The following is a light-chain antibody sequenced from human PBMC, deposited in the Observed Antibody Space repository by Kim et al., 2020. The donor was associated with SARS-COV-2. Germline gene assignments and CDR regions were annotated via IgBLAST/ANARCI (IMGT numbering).Light chain of an antibody. V-gene: IGKV2-29*02. CDR3: MQGLHLPPT. J-gene: IGKJ1*01. Sequence: DNVMTQTPLSLSVTPGQPASISCKSSQSLLHSDGKIYLYWFLQRPGQSPQFLIYEVFSRFSGVPDRFSGSGSGTDFTLKISRVEAEDVGVYYCMQGLHLPPTFGQGTKVDIK. CDR1: QSLLHSDGKIY. CDR2: EVF.